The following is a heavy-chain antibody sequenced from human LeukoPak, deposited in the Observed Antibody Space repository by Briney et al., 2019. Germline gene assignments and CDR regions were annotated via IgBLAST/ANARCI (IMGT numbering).Heavy chain of an antibody. CDR2: INHSGGT. CDR1: GGSFSGYY. Sequence: SETLSLTCAVYGGSFSGYYWSWIRQPPGKGLEWIGEINHSGGTNYNPSLKSRVTISVDTSKNQFSLKLSSVTAADTAVYYCARGYNRQQWLVGPYYFDYWGQGTLVTVSS. CDR3: ARGYNRQQWLVGPYYFDY. J-gene: IGHJ4*02. V-gene: IGHV4-34*01. D-gene: IGHD6-19*01.